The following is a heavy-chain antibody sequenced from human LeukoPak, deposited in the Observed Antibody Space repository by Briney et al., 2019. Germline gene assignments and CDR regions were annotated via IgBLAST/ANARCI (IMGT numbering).Heavy chain of an antibody. CDR3: AREGNYDSSGYYLIDY. CDR2: INWNGGST. J-gene: IGHJ4*02. V-gene: IGHV3-20*04. D-gene: IGHD3-22*01. CDR1: GFTFDDYG. Sequence: GGSLRLSCAASGFTFDDYGMSWVRQAPGKGLEWVSGINWNGGSTGYADSVKGRFTISRDNAKNSLYLQMNSLRAEDTALYYCAREGNYDSSGYYLIDYWLQGTLVTVSS.